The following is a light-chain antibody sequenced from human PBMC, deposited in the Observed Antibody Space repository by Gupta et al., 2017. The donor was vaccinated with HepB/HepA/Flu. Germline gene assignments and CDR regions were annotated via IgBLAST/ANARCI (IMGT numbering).Light chain of an antibody. Sequence: ESVLTQSPATLSLSPGERATLSCRASQSVSNYLAWYQQKPGQAPRLLIYDASNRATGIPARFSGSGAGTDFTLTISSRESEDFAVYYCQHRSSGPPGVTFGGGTKVEIK. V-gene: IGKV3-11*01. J-gene: IGKJ4*01. CDR2: DAS. CDR3: QHRSSGPPGVT. CDR1: QSVSNY.